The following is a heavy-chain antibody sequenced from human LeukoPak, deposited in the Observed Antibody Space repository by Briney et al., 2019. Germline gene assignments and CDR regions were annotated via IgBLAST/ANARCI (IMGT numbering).Heavy chain of an antibody. Sequence: PGRSLRLSCITSGLTFGDYDMNWVRQAPGKGLVWIGFIRSKAYGGTAEYATSLKGRFIISRDDSKSIAYLQMNSLKTEDTAFYYCTSSADWNDGKNYWGQGTLVTVSS. D-gene: IGHD1-1*01. CDR2: IRSKAYGGTA. CDR1: GLTFGDYD. J-gene: IGHJ4*02. CDR3: TSSADWNDGKNY. V-gene: IGHV3-49*04.